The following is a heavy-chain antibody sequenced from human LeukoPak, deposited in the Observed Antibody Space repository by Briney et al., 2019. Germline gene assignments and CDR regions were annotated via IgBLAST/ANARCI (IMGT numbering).Heavy chain of an antibody. CDR2: INPNSGGT. J-gene: IGHJ3*02. V-gene: IGHV1-2*02. Sequence: ASVKVSCKASGYTFTGYYMHWVRQAPGQGLEWMGWINPNSGGTNYAQKFQGRVTITRDTSASTAYMELSSLRSEDTAVYYCARERGGIMITFGGVIVRDAFDIWGQGTMVTVSS. CDR1: GYTFTGYY. D-gene: IGHD3-16*02. CDR3: ARERGGIMITFGGVIVRDAFDI.